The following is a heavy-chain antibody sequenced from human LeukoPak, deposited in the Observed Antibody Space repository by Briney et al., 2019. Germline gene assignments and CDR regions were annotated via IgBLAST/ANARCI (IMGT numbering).Heavy chain of an antibody. D-gene: IGHD3-3*01. V-gene: IGHV3-23*01. CDR2: ISGSGGST. Sequence: GGSLRLSCAASGFTFSDYAMNWVRLAPGTGLQWVSSISGSGGSTYYADSVKGRFSISRDNSKNTLSLQMNSLRAEDTALYYCVKGGQRYDFWRFDYWGQGTVVTVSS. CDR3: VKGGQRYDFWRFDY. CDR1: GFTFSDYA. J-gene: IGHJ4*02.